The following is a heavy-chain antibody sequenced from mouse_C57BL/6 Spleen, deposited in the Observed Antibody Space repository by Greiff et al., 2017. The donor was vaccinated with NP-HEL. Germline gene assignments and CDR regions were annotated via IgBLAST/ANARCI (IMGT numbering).Heavy chain of an antibody. V-gene: IGHV1-80*01. CDR2: IYPGDGDT. CDR1: GYAFSSYW. D-gene: IGHD2-5*01. CDR3: ARLNDSNHFDY. J-gene: IGHJ2*01. Sequence: QVQLQQSGAELVKPGASVKISCKASGYAFSSYWMNWVKQRPGKGLEWIGQIYPGDGDTNYNGKFKGKATLTADKSSSTAYMQLSSLTSEDSAVYFCARLNDSNHFDYWGQGTTLTVSS.